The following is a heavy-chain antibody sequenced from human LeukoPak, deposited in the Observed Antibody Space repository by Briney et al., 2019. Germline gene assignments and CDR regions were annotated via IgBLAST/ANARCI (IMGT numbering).Heavy chain of an antibody. CDR1: GFIFSDYW. D-gene: IGHD2-15*01. CDR2: ISGGGSST. CDR3: AKKVGVSYFDS. J-gene: IGHJ4*02. Sequence: PGGSLRLSCVASGFIFSDYWMTWVRQAPGKGLEWVSAISGGGSSTYYADSVKGRFTISRDNSKTTLYLQMNSLRVEDTAVYYCAKKVGVSYFDSWGQGTLVTVSS. V-gene: IGHV3-23*01.